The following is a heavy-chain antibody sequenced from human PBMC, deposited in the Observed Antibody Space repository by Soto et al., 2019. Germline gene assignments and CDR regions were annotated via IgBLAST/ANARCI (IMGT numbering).Heavy chain of an antibody. CDR3: SRDAALTGGDY. J-gene: IGHJ4*02. V-gene: IGHV1-3*05. CDR2: INAGNGNT. Sequence: QVQLVQSGAEEKKPGASVKVSCKASGYTFTSYAMHWVRQAPGQRLEWMGWINAGNGNTKYSQKFQGRVTITRDTSASTAYMELSSLRSEDTAVYYCSRDAALTGGDYWGQGTLVTVSS. CDR1: GYTFTSYA.